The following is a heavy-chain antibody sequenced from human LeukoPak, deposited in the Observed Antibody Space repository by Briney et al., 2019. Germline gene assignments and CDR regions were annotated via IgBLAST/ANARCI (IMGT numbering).Heavy chain of an antibody. D-gene: IGHD1/OR15-1a*01. Sequence: SETLSLTCTVSGDSVSRGYWGWIRQPPGKGLDYIGSISNRGSTYSNPSLKSRVIISIDLSKNQFSLALNSVTAADTAVYFCARGSGTGRPNFDSWGQGTLVTVSS. V-gene: IGHV4-38-2*02. CDR2: ISNRGST. CDR1: GDSVSRGY. J-gene: IGHJ4*02. CDR3: ARGSGTGRPNFDS.